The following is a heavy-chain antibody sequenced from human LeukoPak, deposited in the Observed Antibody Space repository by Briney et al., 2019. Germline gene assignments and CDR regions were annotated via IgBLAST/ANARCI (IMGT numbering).Heavy chain of an antibody. J-gene: IGHJ4*02. CDR3: ARGGPQGWYDY. D-gene: IGHD6-19*01. CDR1: GFTFSSYE. Sequence: GGSLRLSCAASGFTFSSYEMNWVRQAPGKGLEWVSYISSSSSYIYYADSVKGRFTISRDNAKNSLYLQMNSLRAEDTAVYYCARGGPQGWYDYWGQGTLVTVSS. V-gene: IGHV3-21*05. CDR2: ISSSSSYI.